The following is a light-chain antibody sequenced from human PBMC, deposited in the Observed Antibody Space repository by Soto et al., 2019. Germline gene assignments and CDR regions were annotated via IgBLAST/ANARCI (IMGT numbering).Light chain of an antibody. CDR2: EGI. Sequence: VLTEAASVSASPGQSITISCTGTSSTVGGFNVVSWYQQHPGKAPKVIIYEGIKRPSGVSNRFSGSNSGSTASLTISGLQAEAEADYYCCSYVGATTYVFGTGTKVTV. V-gene: IGLV2-23*01. CDR1: SSTVGGFNV. J-gene: IGLJ1*01. CDR3: CSYVGATTYV.